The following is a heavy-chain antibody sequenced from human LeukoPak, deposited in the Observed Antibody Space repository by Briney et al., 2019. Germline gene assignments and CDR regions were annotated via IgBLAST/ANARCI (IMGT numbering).Heavy chain of an antibody. CDR1: GGTFSSYA. Sequence: SVKVSCKASGGTFSSYAITWVRQAPGQGLEWMGEIIPKFGKANYAQKFQGRVTITADEITSTAYMDLTSLRSEDTAVYYCARGEGGADYYYMDVWGKGTTVTVSS. V-gene: IGHV1-69*13. CDR3: ARGEGGADYYYMDV. CDR2: IIPKFGKA. D-gene: IGHD1-26*01. J-gene: IGHJ6*03.